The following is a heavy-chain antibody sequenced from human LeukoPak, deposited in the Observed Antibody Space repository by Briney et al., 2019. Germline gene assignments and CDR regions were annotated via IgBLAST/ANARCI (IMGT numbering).Heavy chain of an antibody. CDR2: LYHSDSA. Sequence: KSSETLSLTCAVSGYSISNGYYWVWIRQPPGRGLEWIGSLYHSDSAYYNTSLRSRVSMSVDTSKNQFSLTLSFVTAADTAVYYCARQHDSYDYYYIDVWGSGTTVTVSS. J-gene: IGHJ6*03. CDR3: ARQHDSYDYYYIDV. V-gene: IGHV4-38-2*01. CDR1: GYSISNGYY.